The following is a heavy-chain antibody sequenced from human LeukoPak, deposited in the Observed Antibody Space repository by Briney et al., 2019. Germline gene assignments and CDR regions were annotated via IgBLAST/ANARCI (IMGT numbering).Heavy chain of an antibody. CDR3: ARVRAAAVSAFDI. D-gene: IGHD6-13*01. CDR1: GGSISSYY. CDR2: IYYSGST. J-gene: IGHJ3*02. Sequence: PSETLSLTCTVSGGSISSYYRSWIRQPPGKGLEWIGYIYYSGSTNYNPSLKSRVTISVDTSKNQFSLKLSSVTAADTAVYYCARVRAAAVSAFDIWGQGTMVTVSS. V-gene: IGHV4-59*01.